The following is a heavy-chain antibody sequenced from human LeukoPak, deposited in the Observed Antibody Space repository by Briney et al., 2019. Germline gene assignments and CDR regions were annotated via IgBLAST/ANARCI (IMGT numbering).Heavy chain of an antibody. D-gene: IGHD3-10*01. J-gene: IGHJ4*02. CDR2: IYPGDSDT. V-gene: IGHV5-51*01. Sequence: GESLKISCKGSGYSFTSYWIGWVRQMPGKGLEWMGIIYPGDSDTRYSPSFQGQVTISADKSISTAYLQWSSLKASDTAMYYCARSDTMVRGVIRPLVYWGQGTLVTVSS. CDR3: ARSDTMVRGVIRPLVY. CDR1: GYSFTSYW.